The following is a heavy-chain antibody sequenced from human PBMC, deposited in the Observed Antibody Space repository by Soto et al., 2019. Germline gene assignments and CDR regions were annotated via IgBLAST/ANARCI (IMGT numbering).Heavy chain of an antibody. J-gene: IGHJ3*02. Sequence: ASVKVSCKASGYTFTYRYLHWVRQAPGQALEWMGWITPFNGNTNHAQKFQDRVTITRDRSMSTAYMELSSLRSEDTAMYYCARSLEQQPHAFDIWGQGTMVTVSS. V-gene: IGHV1-45*02. CDR3: ARSLEQQPHAFDI. D-gene: IGHD6-13*01. CDR1: GYTFTYRY. CDR2: ITPFNGNT.